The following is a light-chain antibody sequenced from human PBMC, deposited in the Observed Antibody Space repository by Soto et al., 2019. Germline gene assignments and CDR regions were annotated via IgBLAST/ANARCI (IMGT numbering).Light chain of an antibody. CDR3: GTWDSGSIAGV. CDR1: SSTIGSNH. CDR2: DNN. Sequence: QSVLTQPPSVSAAPGQKVTISCSGSSSTIGSNHVSWYQHLPGTAPKLLIYDNNKRPSGIPDRFSGTKSGTSATLDITGRQTGDEDDYYCGTWDSGSIAGVFGGGTKLTVL. J-gene: IGLJ2*01. V-gene: IGLV1-51*01.